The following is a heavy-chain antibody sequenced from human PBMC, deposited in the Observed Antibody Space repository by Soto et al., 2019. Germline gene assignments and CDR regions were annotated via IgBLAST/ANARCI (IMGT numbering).Heavy chain of an antibody. CDR1: GGSISSGGYY. CDR2: IYYSGST. D-gene: IGHD6-6*01. J-gene: IGHJ6*02. CDR3: ARDSSSSRYYYYGMDV. Sequence: PSETLSLTCTVSGGSISSGGYYWSWIRQHPGKGLEWIGYIYYSGSTYYNPSLKSRVTISVDTSKNQFSLKLSSVTAADTAVYYCARDSSSSRYYYYGMDVWGQGPRSPSP. V-gene: IGHV4-31*03.